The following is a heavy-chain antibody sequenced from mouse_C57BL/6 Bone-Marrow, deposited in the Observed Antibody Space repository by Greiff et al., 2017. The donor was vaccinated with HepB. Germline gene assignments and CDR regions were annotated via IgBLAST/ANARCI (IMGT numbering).Heavy chain of an antibody. Sequence: SGAELVRPGSSVKLSCKDSYFAFMASAMHWVKQRPGHGLEWIGSFTMYSDATEYSENFKGKATWTANTSSSTAYMELSSLTSEDSAVYYCARSYDYHSYAMDYWGQGTSVTVSS. J-gene: IGHJ4*01. CDR2: FTMYSDAT. CDR1: YFAFMASA. D-gene: IGHD2-4*01. CDR3: ARSYDYHSYAMDY. V-gene: IGHV1-49*01.